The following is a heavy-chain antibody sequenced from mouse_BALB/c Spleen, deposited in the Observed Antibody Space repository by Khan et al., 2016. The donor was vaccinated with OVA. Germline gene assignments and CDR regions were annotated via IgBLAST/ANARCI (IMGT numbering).Heavy chain of an antibody. CDR1: GFSLSTYG. V-gene: IGHV2-3*01. CDR2: IWGDGST. CDR3: AKISYYGLDRYGMDY. D-gene: IGHD2-1*01. J-gene: IGHJ4*01. Sequence: QVQLKESGPGLVAPLQSLSITCTVSGFSLSTYGVSWVRQPPGKGLEWLGLIWGDGSTNYHSALISRLSISKDHSKSHVFLTLNSLHTAAPATYDCAKISYYGLDRYGMDYWGQGPSVTVSS.